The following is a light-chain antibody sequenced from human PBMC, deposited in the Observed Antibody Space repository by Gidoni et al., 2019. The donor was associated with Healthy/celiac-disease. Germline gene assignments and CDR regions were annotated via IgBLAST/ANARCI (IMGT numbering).Light chain of an antibody. V-gene: IGKV3-11*01. Sequence: EIVLTQSPATLSLSPGDRATLSCRASQSVSSYLAWYPPKPGQAPRLLIYDASNRATGIPARFSGSGSGTDFTLTISSLEPEDFAVYYCQQRSNWPPYTFGQGTKLEIK. CDR2: DAS. CDR1: QSVSSY. CDR3: QQRSNWPPYT. J-gene: IGKJ2*01.